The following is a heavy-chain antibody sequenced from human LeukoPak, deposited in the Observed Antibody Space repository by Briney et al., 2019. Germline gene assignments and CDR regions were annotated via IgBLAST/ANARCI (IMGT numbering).Heavy chain of an antibody. D-gene: IGHD1-26*01. J-gene: IGHJ4*02. CDR1: GFTFSSHS. CDR2: ISSSSSYI. Sequence: GGSLRLSCAASGFTFSSHSMNWVRQAPGKGLEWVSSISSSSSYIYYADSVKGRFTISRDTAKNSLYLQMNSLRAEDTAVYYCARGSGSYLHEKYYFDYWGQGTLVTVSS. CDR3: ARGSGSYLHEKYYFDY. V-gene: IGHV3-21*01.